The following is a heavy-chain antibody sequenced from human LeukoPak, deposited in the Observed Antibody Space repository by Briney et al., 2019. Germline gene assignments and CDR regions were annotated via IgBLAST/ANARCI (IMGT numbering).Heavy chain of an antibody. CDR3: ARGRSNYYGMDV. Sequence: SETLSLTCTVSGGSISSSYYYWGWIRQPPGKGLEWIGSIYYSGSTYYNPSLKSRVTMSVDTSKNLFSLKVSSVTAADTAVYYCARGRSNYYGMDVWGQGTTVTVSS. J-gene: IGHJ6*02. V-gene: IGHV4-39*07. D-gene: IGHD1-26*01. CDR2: IYYSGST. CDR1: GGSISSSYYY.